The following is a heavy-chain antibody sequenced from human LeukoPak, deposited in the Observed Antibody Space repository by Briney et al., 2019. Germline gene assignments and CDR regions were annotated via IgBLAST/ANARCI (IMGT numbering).Heavy chain of an antibody. CDR3: AKDREYSYVYDAFDI. CDR2: MSGSGGST. Sequence: GGSLRLSCAASGFAFSTYAMSWVRQAPGKGLEWVSGMSGSGGSTYYADSVKGRFTISRDNSKNTLFLQMNTLRAEDTAIYYCAKDREYSYVYDAFDIWGQGTLVTVSS. CDR1: GFAFSTYA. D-gene: IGHD3-16*01. J-gene: IGHJ3*02. V-gene: IGHV3-23*01.